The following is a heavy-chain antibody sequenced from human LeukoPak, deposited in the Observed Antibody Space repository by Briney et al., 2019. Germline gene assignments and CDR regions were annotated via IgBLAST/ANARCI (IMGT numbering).Heavy chain of an antibody. CDR2: ISVGGDGT. CDR3: TRLDHPGIAPAATAYFDS. V-gene: IGHV3-23*01. J-gene: IGHJ4*02. Sequence: GGSLRLSCATSGFTFNNFAMNWVRQAPGKGLEWVSAISVGGDGTYYADSVKGRFTISRDNAKNSLYLQMNSLRAEDTAVYYCTRLDHPGIAPAATAYFDSWGRGTLVTVSS. CDR1: GFTFNNFA. D-gene: IGHD6-13*01.